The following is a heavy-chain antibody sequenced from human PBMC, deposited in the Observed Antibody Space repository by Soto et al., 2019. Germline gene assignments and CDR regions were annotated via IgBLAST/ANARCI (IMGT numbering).Heavy chain of an antibody. Sequence: QVQLVQSGAEMKRPGSSVKVSCKASGDMFRNSAFTWVRQAPGQGLAWMGVIIPLFRKTNVAQNFQGRVTFTAAESTSSLYMEASSLTSEDTAVYYCARARLSNGDPNIYFFYGLDVWGQGTTITVSS. J-gene: IGHJ6*02. D-gene: IGHD3-10*01. CDR1: GDMFRNSA. V-gene: IGHV1-69*01. CDR2: IIPLFRKT. CDR3: ARARLSNGDPNIYFFYGLDV.